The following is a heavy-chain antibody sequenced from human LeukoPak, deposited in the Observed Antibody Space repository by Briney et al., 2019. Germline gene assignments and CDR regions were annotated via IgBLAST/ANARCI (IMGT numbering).Heavy chain of an antibody. Sequence: PSETLSLTCAVSGGSVSRGSYYWSWIRQPPGRGLEWIGYIYYSGSTNYNPSLKSRVTISVDTSKNQFSLKLSSVTAADTAVYYCAILYCSSSSCYLLGWGQGTLVTVSS. D-gene: IGHD2-2*01. J-gene: IGHJ4*02. CDR2: IYYSGST. CDR3: AILYCSSSSCYLLG. CDR1: GGSVSRGSYY. V-gene: IGHV4-61*01.